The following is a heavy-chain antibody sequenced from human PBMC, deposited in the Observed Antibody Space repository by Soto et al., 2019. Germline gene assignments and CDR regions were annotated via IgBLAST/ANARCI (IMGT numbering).Heavy chain of an antibody. Sequence: SETLSLTCTVSGGSISSYYWSWIRQPPGKGLEWIGYIYYSGSTNYNPSLKSRVTISVDTSKNQFSLKLSSVTAADTAVYYCASQLEPPYYFDYWGQGTLVTVSS. V-gene: IGHV4-59*08. CDR1: GGSISSYY. CDR2: IYYSGST. CDR3: ASQLEPPYYFDY. D-gene: IGHD1-1*01. J-gene: IGHJ4*02.